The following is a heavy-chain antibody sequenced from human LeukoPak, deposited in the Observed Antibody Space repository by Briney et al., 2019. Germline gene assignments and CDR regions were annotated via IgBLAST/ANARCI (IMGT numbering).Heavy chain of an antibody. CDR2: ISGSGDST. Sequence: GGSLRLSCAASGFTFSNYAMNWVRQAPGKGLEWVSAISGSGDSTYYADSVKGRFTISRDNSKNTLYLQMNSLRAEDTAVYYCAKDPHVLRFLEWLSAFDYWGQGTLVTVSS. V-gene: IGHV3-23*01. D-gene: IGHD3-3*01. CDR1: GFTFSNYA. CDR3: AKDPHVLRFLEWLSAFDY. J-gene: IGHJ4*02.